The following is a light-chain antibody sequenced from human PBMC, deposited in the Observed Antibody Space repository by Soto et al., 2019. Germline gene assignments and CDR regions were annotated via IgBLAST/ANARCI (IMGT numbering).Light chain of an antibody. CDR1: QSVSRNY. CDR3: QQSSMTPFT. V-gene: IGKV3-20*01. Sequence: EIVLTQSPGTLSLSPGARATLSCRASQSVSRNYIAWYQQKPGQAPRLLVYGASSRASGIPDRFSGSGSGADFTLSITRLEPEDFATYFCQQSSMTPFTFGPGTKVEIK. CDR2: GAS. J-gene: IGKJ3*01.